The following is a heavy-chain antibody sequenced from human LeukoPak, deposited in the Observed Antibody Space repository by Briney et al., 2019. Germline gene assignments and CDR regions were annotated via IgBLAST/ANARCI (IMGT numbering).Heavy chain of an antibody. D-gene: IGHD4-17*01. V-gene: IGHV3-74*01. CDR1: GFTFSNYW. CDR2: INSDGSSA. CDR3: AKGGATVIDY. J-gene: IGHJ4*02. Sequence: GGSLGLSCAASGFTFSNYWMHWVRQAPGKGLVWVSRINSDGSSATSADSVKGRFTISRDNAKNTLYLQMNSLRAEDTAVYYCAKGGATVIDYWGQGTLVTVSS.